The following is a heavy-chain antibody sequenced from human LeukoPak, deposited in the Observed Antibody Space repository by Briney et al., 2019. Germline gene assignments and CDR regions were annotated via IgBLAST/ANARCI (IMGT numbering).Heavy chain of an antibody. J-gene: IGHJ4*02. D-gene: IGHD6-13*01. CDR3: AKDGIAAWTFDY. Sequence: QPGRSLRLSCAASGFTFSSYGMHWVRQAPGKGLEWVAFIRYDGSNKYYADSVKGRFTISRDNSKNTLYLQMNSLRAEDTAVYYCAKDGIAAWTFDYWGQGTLVTVSS. CDR1: GFTFSSYG. V-gene: IGHV3-30*02. CDR2: IRYDGSNK.